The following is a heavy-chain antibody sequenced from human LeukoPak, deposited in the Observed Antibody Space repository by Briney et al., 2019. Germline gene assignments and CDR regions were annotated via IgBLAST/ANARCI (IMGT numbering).Heavy chain of an antibody. CDR2: MTGSGEIT. CDR3: AKDSRAALPSYYGMDV. D-gene: IGHD6-25*01. Sequence: GGSLRLSCAASGITFTNYVMNWVRQAPGQGLEWVSGMTGSGEITYYADSVRGRFTISRDNSKNTLYLQMNSLRADDTAVYYCAKDSRAALPSYYGMDVWGQGTTVTVSS. J-gene: IGHJ6*02. CDR1: GITFTNYV. V-gene: IGHV3-23*01.